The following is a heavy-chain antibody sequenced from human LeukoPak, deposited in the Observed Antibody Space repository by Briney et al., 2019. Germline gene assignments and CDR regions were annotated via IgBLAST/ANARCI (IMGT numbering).Heavy chain of an antibody. J-gene: IGHJ3*02. D-gene: IGHD1-26*01. CDR1: GDSINGYY. CDR2: ISGSGGST. CDR3: AKDVGQWELLVAFDI. V-gene: IGHV3-23*01. Sequence: ETLSLTCSVSGDSINGYYWSWIRRPPGKGLEGVAGISGSGGSTYYADSVKGRFTISRDNSKNTLYLQMNSLRAEDTAVYYCAKDVGQWELLVAFDIWGQGTMVTVSS.